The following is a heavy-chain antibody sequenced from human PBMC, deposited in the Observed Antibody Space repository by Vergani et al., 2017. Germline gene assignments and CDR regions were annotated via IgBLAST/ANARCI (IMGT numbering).Heavy chain of an antibody. CDR2: ICHDGSNE. CDR3: ARDKSKRAPAVMGTYYYYMDV. CDR1: GFIFSDYV. D-gene: IGHD3-16*01. V-gene: IGHV3-33*01. J-gene: IGHJ6*03. Sequence: QVQLVESGGGVVQPGKSLSLSCETSGFIFSDYVMHWFRPAPAKGLEWVSGICHDGSNEKYVDSVQGRFTISRDNSKNTLYLEMESLRVEDTAVYFCARDKSKRAPAVMGTYYYYMDVWGKGTKVTVSS.